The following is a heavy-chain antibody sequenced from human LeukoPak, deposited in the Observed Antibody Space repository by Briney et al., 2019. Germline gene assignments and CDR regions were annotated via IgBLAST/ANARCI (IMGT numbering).Heavy chain of an antibody. J-gene: IGHJ3*01. V-gene: IGHV3-53*01. D-gene: IGHD3-3*01. CDR2: IHSGGAT. Sequence: LPGGSLRLSCEVSGFSVGTDYMTWIRQAPGKGLVWVSVIHSGGATIYAVSVKGRFTITTDTSKNTLSLQMNNLRAEDTGVYYCARGYDFWSGSSSGVFDVWGQGTMVIVSS. CDR3: ARGYDFWSGSSSGVFDV. CDR1: GFSVGTDY.